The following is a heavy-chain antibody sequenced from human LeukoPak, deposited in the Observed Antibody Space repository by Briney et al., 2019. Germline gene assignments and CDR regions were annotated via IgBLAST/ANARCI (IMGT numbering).Heavy chain of an antibody. CDR2: ISYDGSNK. CDR1: GFTFSSYW. CDR3: ARDIEDDYGDYVAPSPLDAFDI. D-gene: IGHD4-17*01. J-gene: IGHJ3*02. Sequence: GGSLRLSCAASGFTFSSYWMHWVRQAPGKGLEWVAVISYDGSNKYYADSVKGRFTISRDNSKNTLYLQMNSLRAEDTAVYYCARDIEDDYGDYVAPSPLDAFDIWGQGTMVTVSS. V-gene: IGHV3-30-3*01.